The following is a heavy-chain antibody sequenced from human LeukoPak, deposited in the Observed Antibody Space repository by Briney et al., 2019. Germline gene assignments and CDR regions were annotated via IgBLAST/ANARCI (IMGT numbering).Heavy chain of an antibody. CDR2: ISTRGSIM. CDR1: GFTFSDYY. CDR3: ARDRQLRLHHP. J-gene: IGHJ5*02. Sequence: GGSLRLSCTVSGFTFSDYYMTWIRHAPGEGLEGLAYISTRGSIMACVESVRGRFTIPRHKPKNSLYQQIDSLRAEDTAMYYCARDRQLRLHHPWGQGILVTVSS. D-gene: IGHD2-2*01. V-gene: IGHV3-11*01.